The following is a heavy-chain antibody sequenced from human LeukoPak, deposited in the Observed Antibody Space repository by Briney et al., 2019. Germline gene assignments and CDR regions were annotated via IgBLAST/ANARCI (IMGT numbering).Heavy chain of an antibody. D-gene: IGHD4-11*01. CDR2: IKSKTDGGTT. Sequence: GGSLSLSCAASGLTFSSYEMNWVRQGPGKGLEWVGRIKSKTDGGTTDYAAPVKGRFTISRDDSENTLYLQMNSLKTEDTAVYYCTVDSNTDSQYYWGQGTLVTVSS. CDR1: GLTFSSYE. CDR3: TVDSNTDSQYY. J-gene: IGHJ4*02. V-gene: IGHV3-15*01.